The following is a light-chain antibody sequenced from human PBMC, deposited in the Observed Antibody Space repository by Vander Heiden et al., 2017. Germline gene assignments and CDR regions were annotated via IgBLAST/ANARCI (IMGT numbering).Light chain of an antibody. V-gene: IGKV3-11*01. CDR2: DAS. CDR1: QSISSD. J-gene: IGKJ2*01. Sequence: EIVLTQSPATLSLSPGERAALSCRASQSISSDLAWHQQKPGQAPRLLIYDASNRATRIPARFSGRGSVTDFTLTISSLEPADFAVYYCQQRNQWPRTFGQGTKVEIK. CDR3: QQRNQWPRT.